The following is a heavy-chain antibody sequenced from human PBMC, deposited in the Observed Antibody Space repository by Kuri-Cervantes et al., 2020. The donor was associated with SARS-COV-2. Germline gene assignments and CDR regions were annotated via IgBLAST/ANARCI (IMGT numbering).Heavy chain of an antibody. CDR2: INHSGST. V-gene: IGHV4-34*01. Sequence: GSLRLSCTVSGGSISSYYWSWIRQPPGKGLEWIGEINHSGSTNYNPSLKSRVTISVDTSKNQFSLKLSSVTAADTAVYYCARGAGIVLVVYALAFDIWGQGTMVTVSS. J-gene: IGHJ3*02. CDR1: GGSISSYY. CDR3: ARGAGIVLVVYALAFDI. D-gene: IGHD2-8*02.